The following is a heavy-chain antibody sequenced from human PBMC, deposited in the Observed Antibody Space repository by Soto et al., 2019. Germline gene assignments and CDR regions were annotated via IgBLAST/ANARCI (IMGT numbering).Heavy chain of an antibody. J-gene: IGHJ4*02. D-gene: IGHD3-3*01. V-gene: IGHV3-23*01. CDR1: GFTFSSYA. CDR2: ISGSGGST. CDR3: AKGGGHYDFCSGYFLDY. Sequence: GGSLRLSCAASGFTFSSYAMSWVRQAPGKGLEWVSAISGSGGSTYYADSVKGRFTISRDNSKNTLYLQMNSLRAEDTAVYYCAKGGGHYDFCSGYFLDYWGQGTLVTVSS.